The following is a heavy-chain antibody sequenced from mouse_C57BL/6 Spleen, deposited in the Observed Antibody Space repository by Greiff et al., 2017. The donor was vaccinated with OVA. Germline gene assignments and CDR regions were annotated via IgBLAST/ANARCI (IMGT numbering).Heavy chain of an antibody. J-gene: IGHJ4*01. V-gene: IGHV3-6*01. CDR2: ISYDGSN. CDR3: ARDRWGTYAMDY. CDR1: GYSITSGYY. D-gene: IGHD4-1*01. Sequence: EVKLVESGPGLVKPSQSLSLTCSVTGYSITSGYYWNWIRQFPGNKLEWMGYISYDGSNNYNPSLKNRISITRDTSKNQFFLKLNSVTTEDTATYYCARDRWGTYAMDYWGQGTSVTVSS.